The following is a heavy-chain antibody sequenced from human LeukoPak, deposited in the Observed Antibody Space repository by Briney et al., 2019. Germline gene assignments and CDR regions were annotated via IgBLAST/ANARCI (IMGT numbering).Heavy chain of an antibody. V-gene: IGHV4-59*01. CDR2: IYYSGST. Sequence: SETLSLTCTVSGGSISSYYWSWIRQPPGKGLEWIGYIYYSGSTNYNPSLKSRVTISVDTSKNQFSLKLSSVTAADTAVYYCARGSHYDFWSGYYRYYMDVWGKGTTVTVSS. CDR3: ARGSHYDFWSGYYRYYMDV. J-gene: IGHJ6*03. D-gene: IGHD3-3*01. CDR1: GGSISSYY.